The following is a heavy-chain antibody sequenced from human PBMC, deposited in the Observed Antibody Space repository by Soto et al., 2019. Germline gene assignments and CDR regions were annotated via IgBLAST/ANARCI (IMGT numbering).Heavy chain of an antibody. Sequence: QVHLEQSGAEVKKAGASVKISCKASGYSFAAYYINWVRQVSGQGLEWMGWIKPNTGVTAYAQKCQGSATLTRDTSSKPAYLERTSLRSDDTAVYYCAKIDTWNEWQGGSDYWGQGSLLTVSS. CDR3: AKIDTWNEWQGGSDY. CDR2: IKPNTGVT. J-gene: IGHJ4*02. V-gene: IGHV1-2*02. CDR1: GYSFAAYY. D-gene: IGHD3-3*01.